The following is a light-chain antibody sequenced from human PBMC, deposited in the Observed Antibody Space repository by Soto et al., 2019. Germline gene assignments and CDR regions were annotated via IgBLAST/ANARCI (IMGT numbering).Light chain of an antibody. V-gene: IGKV1-5*03. CDR2: KAS. CDR3: QHYNSYSEA. J-gene: IGKJ1*01. CDR1: QSISSW. Sequence: EIQMTQSPSTLSASEGDIVTVTCRASQSISSWLAWYQQKPGKAPKLLIYKASSLESGVPSRFSGSGSGTEFTLTISSLQPDDFATYYCQHYNSYSEAFGQGTKVAIK.